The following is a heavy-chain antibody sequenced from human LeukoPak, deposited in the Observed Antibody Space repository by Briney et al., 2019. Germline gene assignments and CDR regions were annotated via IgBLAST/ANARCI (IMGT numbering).Heavy chain of an antibody. Sequence: GGSLRLSCAASGFTFSNAWMSWVRQAPGKGLEWVSGISGSGASTYYADSVKGRFTISRDSSKNTLYLQMNSLRAEDTAVYYCAKGSIFGGGLDYWGQGTLVTVSS. V-gene: IGHV3-23*01. D-gene: IGHD3-3*01. CDR3: AKGSIFGGGLDY. CDR2: ISGSGAST. CDR1: GFTFSNAW. J-gene: IGHJ4*02.